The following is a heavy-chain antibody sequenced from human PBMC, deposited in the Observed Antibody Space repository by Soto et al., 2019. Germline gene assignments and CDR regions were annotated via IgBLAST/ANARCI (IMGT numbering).Heavy chain of an antibody. V-gene: IGHV3-23*01. CDR2: ISGSGGST. Sequence: GGSLRLSCAASGFTFSSYAMSWVRQAPGKGLEWVSAISGSGGSTYYADSVKGRFTISRDNSKNTLYLQMNSLRAEDTAVYYCARGGGEVITFGGVIVIPYDYWGQGTLVTVSS. D-gene: IGHD3-16*02. J-gene: IGHJ4*02. CDR3: ARGGGEVITFGGVIVIPYDY. CDR1: GFTFSSYA.